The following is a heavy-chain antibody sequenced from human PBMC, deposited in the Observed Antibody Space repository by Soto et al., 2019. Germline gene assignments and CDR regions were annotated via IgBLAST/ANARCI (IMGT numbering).Heavy chain of an antibody. J-gene: IGHJ4*02. CDR2: ISYDGSNK. D-gene: IGHD3-9*01. V-gene: IGHV3-30-3*01. Sequence: QVQLVESGGGVVQPGRSLRLSCAASGFTFSSYAMHWVRQAPGKGLEWVAVISYDGSNKYYADSVKGRFTISRDNXKXXLYLQMNSLRAEDTAVYYCAREYRDILTGYYGFDYWGQGTLVTVSS. CDR3: AREYRDILTGYYGFDY. CDR1: GFTFSSYA.